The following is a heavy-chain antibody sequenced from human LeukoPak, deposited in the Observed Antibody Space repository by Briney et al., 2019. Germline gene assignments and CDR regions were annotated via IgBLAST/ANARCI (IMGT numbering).Heavy chain of an antibody. CDR2: ISSSSSTI. Sequence: GVSVRLSCAACGFTFSSYSMNWVRQAPGKALEWVSYISSSSSTIYYADSLTGPFTISRNTPKNPLYLQMTSLRAEDTAVSYRATGLWTYGHWGQGTLVTVSS. CDR3: ATGLWTYGH. V-gene: IGHV3-48*01. CDR1: GFTFSSYS. J-gene: IGHJ4*02. D-gene: IGHD3-10*01.